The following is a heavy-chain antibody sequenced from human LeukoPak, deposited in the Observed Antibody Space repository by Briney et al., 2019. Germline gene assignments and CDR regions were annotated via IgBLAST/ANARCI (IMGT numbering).Heavy chain of an antibody. Sequence: PGGSLRLSCAASGFTFSDHYMDWVRQAPGKGLEWVSGISGSGGSTSYADSVKGRFTISRDNSKNTLYLQMNSLRAEDTAVYYCAKGRDGYNLVFDYWGQGTLVTVSS. CDR3: AKGRDGYNLVFDY. J-gene: IGHJ4*02. V-gene: IGHV3-23*01. CDR2: ISGSGGST. D-gene: IGHD5-24*01. CDR1: GFTFSDHY.